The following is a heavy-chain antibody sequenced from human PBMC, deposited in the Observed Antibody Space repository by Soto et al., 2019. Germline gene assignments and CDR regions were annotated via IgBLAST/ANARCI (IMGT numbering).Heavy chain of an antibody. CDR2: INPSGGRT. D-gene: IGHD3-16*01. J-gene: IGHJ1*01. Sequence: GDSVNLSCKASADTFTRHYRDWVRRPPGQRQERMGIINPSGGRTSYAQKFQGRVTMTRDTSTSTVYMELSSLRSEDTAVYYCARKGCFYCYYIRGSYYAFCGQGTLVTVSS. V-gene: IGHV1-46*03. CDR3: ARKGCFYCYYIRGSYYAF. CDR1: ADTFTRHY.